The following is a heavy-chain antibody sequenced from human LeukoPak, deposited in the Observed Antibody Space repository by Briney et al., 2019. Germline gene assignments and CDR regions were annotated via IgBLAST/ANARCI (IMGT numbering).Heavy chain of an antibody. J-gene: IGHJ4*02. D-gene: IGHD2-21*01. CDR2: LSGSSR. CDR1: GFTFSSYA. V-gene: IGHV3-23*01. CDR3: AKHMTPYPTLNGGHSAFDY. Sequence: GGSLRLSCAASGFTFSSYAMSWVRQAPGKGLEWVSNLSGSSRYYADTVKGRFTISRDNSKNTLYLQMNSLSAEDTALYYCAKHMTPYPTLNGGHSAFDYWGQGTLVTVSS.